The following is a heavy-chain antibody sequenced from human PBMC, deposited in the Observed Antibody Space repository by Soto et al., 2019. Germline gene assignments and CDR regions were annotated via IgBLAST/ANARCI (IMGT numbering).Heavy chain of an antibody. CDR2: ISGSGDAK. V-gene: IGHV3-23*01. CDR1: GFSFSSYG. J-gene: IGHJ4*02. Sequence: EVHLLESGGGLVQPGESLRLSCVASGFSFSSYGMSWVRQAPGKGLEWASIISGSGDAKYYADSVKGRFTISRDNSKNTMSLQMDSLRAEDTAVYYCAKDFDSDETSHGPNDYWGQGTLVTVSS. D-gene: IGHD3-22*01. CDR3: AKDFDSDETSHGPNDY.